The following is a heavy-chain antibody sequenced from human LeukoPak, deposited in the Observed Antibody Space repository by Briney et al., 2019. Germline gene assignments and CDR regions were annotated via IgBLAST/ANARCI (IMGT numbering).Heavy chain of an antibody. D-gene: IGHD3-3*01. CDR1: GFTFSSYW. J-gene: IGHJ2*01. Sequence: GGSLRLSCAASGFTFSSYWMSWVRQAPGKGLEWVANIKQDGSEKYYVDSVKGRFTISRGNAKNSLYLQMNSLRAEDTAVYYCARRITIFGVVMRYFDLWGRGTLVTVSS. CDR2: IKQDGSEK. CDR3: ARRITIFGVVMRYFDL. V-gene: IGHV3-7*01.